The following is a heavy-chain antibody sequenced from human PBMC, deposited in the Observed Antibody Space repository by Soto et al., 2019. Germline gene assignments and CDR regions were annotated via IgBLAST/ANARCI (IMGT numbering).Heavy chain of an antibody. CDR2: IWYDGNNK. CDR3: ARGLHSLFDY. Sequence: GGSLRLSCAASGFTFSSYGMHWVRQAPGKGLEWVAVIWYDGNNKYYADSVKGRFTISRDNSKNTLYVQMTSLRAEDTAIYYCARGLHSLFDYWGQGTLVTVSS. V-gene: IGHV3-33*01. D-gene: IGHD2-21*01. CDR1: GFTFSSYG. J-gene: IGHJ4*02.